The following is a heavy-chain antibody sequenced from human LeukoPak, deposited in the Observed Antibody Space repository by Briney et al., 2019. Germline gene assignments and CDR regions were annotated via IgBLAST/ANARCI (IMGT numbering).Heavy chain of an antibody. J-gene: IGHJ4*02. CDR3: ARENWANDY. Sequence: PGGSLRLSCAASGFTFTTYWMTWVRRAPGKGLEWVANIKQDGSQKNYVDSVKGRFTISRDNAKNSLYLQMNSLKAEDTAVYYCARENWANDYWGQGTLVTVSS. D-gene: IGHD7-27*01. CDR1: GFTFTTYW. CDR2: IKQDGSQK. V-gene: IGHV3-7*01.